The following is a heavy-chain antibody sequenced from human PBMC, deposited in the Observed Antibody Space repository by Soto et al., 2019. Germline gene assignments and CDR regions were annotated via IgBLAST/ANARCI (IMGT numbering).Heavy chain of an antibody. CDR2: VNGGNGNT. CDR1: GYTFIKYA. D-gene: IGHD3-10*01. CDR3: ARDTFYGSGTFNYFDY. J-gene: IGHJ4*02. Sequence: GASVKVSCKASGYTFIKYAIHWVRQAPGQRLEWMGWVNGGNGNTKYSEKFQGRVTITRDSSASTDHLELSSLRSEDTAVYFCARDTFYGSGTFNYFDYWGQGTLVTVPS. V-gene: IGHV1-3*01.